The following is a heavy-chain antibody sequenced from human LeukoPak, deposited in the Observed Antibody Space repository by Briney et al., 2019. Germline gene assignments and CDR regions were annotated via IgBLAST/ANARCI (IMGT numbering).Heavy chain of an antibody. CDR1: GGSFRGYY. D-gene: IGHD6-19*01. CDR3: AGGVISSSGSTYYYYYYGMDV. CDR2: INHSGST. Sequence: SETLSLTCAVYGGSFRGYYWSWIRQPPGKGLEWIGEINHSGSTNYNPSLKSRVTISVDTSKNQFSLKLSSVTAADTAVYYCAGGVISSSGSTYYYYYYGMDVWGQGTTVTVSS. V-gene: IGHV4-34*01. J-gene: IGHJ6*02.